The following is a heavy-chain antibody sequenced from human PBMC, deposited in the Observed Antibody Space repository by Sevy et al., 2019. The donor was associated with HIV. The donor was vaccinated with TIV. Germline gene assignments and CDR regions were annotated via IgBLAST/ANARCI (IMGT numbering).Heavy chain of an antibody. Sequence: GGSLRLSCAASGFTFSTYSMNWVRQAPGRGLEWVSSISSTSNYLYYANSVKGRFTIPRDNATNSLYLHMNSLRAEDTAVFYCARGYDFWSGYYTPDWYFDFWGRGTLVTVSS. D-gene: IGHD3-3*01. V-gene: IGHV3-21*01. CDR2: ISSTSNYL. CDR3: ARGYDFWSGYYTPDWYFDF. J-gene: IGHJ2*01. CDR1: GFTFSTYS.